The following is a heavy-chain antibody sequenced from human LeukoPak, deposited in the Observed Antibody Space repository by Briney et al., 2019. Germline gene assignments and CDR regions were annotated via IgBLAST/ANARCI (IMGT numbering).Heavy chain of an antibody. CDR3: AREAVDTAMPTRNDY. J-gene: IGHJ4*02. D-gene: IGHD5-18*01. CDR1: GGTFSSYA. CDR2: IIPFFGTA. Sequence: SVKVSCKASGGTFSSYAISWVRQAPGQGLEWMGRIIPFFGTANYAQKFQGRVTITTDESTSTAYMELSSLRSEDTAVYYCAREAVDTAMPTRNDYWGQGTLVTVSS. V-gene: IGHV1-69*05.